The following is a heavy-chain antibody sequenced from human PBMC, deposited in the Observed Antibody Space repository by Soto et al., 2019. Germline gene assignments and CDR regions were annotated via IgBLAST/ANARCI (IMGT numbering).Heavy chain of an antibody. J-gene: IGHJ4*02. CDR2: IYSGGST. CDR3: AREGIAVAGTILS. Sequence: GGSLRLSCAASGFTVSSNYMSWVRQAPGKGLEWVSVIYSGGSTYYADSVKGRFTISRHNSKNTLYLQMNSLRAEDTAVYYCAREGIAVAGTILSWGQGTLVTVS. D-gene: IGHD6-19*01. CDR1: GFTVSSNY. V-gene: IGHV3-53*04.